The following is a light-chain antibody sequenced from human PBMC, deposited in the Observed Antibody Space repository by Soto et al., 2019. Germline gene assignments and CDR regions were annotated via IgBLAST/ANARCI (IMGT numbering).Light chain of an antibody. CDR3: QQYNNWPRT. V-gene: IGKV4-1*01. Sequence: DIVMTQSPDSLSVSLGERATINCKSIHIVLSNSNNKNSIAWYQQKPGQPPRLLIYWASTRESGVPDRFSGSGSGTDFTLTISSLQFEDFAVYYCQQYNNWPRTFGQGTKVDI. CDR1: HIVLSNSNNKNS. J-gene: IGKJ1*01. CDR2: WAS.